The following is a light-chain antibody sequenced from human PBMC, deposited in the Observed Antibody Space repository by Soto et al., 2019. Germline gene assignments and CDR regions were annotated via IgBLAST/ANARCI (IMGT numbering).Light chain of an antibody. J-gene: IGLJ2*01. CDR1: SDINVGRYK. CDR3: LIWPSNDCVG. CDR2: YFSDSDK. V-gene: IGLV5-37*01. Sequence: QLVLTQPPSSSASPGESARLTCTLPSDINVGRYKVYWYQQRPGSPPRFLLYYFSDSDKGQGSGVPSRFSGSKDVSANTAILLISGLQSDDEADYYCLIWPSNDCVGFGGGTKLTVL.